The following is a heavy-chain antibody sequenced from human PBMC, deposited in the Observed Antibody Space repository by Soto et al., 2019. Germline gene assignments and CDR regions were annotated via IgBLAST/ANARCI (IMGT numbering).Heavy chain of an antibody. J-gene: IGHJ6*02. D-gene: IGHD3-9*01. CDR1: GGTFSSYA. CDR3: ARDQQYYDILTEDYSSYGMDV. V-gene: IGHV1-69*13. Sequence: SVKVSCKASGGTFSSYAISWVRQAPGQGLEWMGGIIPIFGTANYAQKFQGRVTITADESTSTAYMELSSLRSEDTAVYYCARDQQYYDILTEDYSSYGMDVSGPGPTVTVS. CDR2: IIPIFGTA.